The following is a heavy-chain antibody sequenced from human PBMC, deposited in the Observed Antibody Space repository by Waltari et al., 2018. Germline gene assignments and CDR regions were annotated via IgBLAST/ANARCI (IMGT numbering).Heavy chain of an antibody. CDR2: IIPIFGTA. CDR1: GGTFSSYA. V-gene: IGHV1-69*01. Sequence: QVQLVQSGAEVKKPGSSVKVSCKASGGTFSSYAISWVRQAPGQGLEWMGGIIPIFGTANDAKKCQGRVTITADESTSTAYMELSSLRSEDTAVYYCARRSDYGDYRGPFDYWGQGTLVTVSS. CDR3: ARRSDYGDYRGPFDY. J-gene: IGHJ4*02. D-gene: IGHD4-17*01.